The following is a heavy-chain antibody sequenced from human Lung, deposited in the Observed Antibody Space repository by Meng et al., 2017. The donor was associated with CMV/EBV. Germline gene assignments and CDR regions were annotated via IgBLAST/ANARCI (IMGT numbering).Heavy chain of an antibody. CDR3: ARQSPSQYYYDSSGFHNWFDP. J-gene: IGHJ5*02. Sequence: GSLRLSCTVPGGPISSSSYYWGWIRQPPGKGLEWIGSIYYSGSTYYNPSLKSRVTISVDTSKNQFSLKLSSVTAANTAVYYCARQSPSQYYYDSSGFHNWFDPWGQGXLVTASS. V-gene: IGHV4-39*01. CDR2: IYYSGST. D-gene: IGHD3-22*01. CDR1: GGPISSSSYY.